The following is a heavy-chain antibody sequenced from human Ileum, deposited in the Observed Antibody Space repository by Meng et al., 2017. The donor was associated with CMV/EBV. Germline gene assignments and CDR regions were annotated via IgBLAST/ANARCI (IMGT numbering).Heavy chain of an antibody. CDR2: INPNTGDG. V-gene: IGHV1-2*06. CDR3: TRSVIHLLSHNVDY. J-gene: IGHJ4*02. CDR1: GYTSSGHN. D-gene: IGHD5-18*01. Sequence: KKPGGQVMVACHTSGYTSSGHNIHWGRRAPGQGLDGMRRINPNTGDGKNEQNLYGRITMIRDTSNSTAYKKQTSLISDDTAVYFCTRSVIHLLSHNVDYWGQGTLVTVSS.